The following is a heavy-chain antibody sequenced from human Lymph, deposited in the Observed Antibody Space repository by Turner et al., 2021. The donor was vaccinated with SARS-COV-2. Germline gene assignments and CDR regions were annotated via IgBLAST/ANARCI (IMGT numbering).Heavy chain of an antibody. CDR1: GFTFSSYA. V-gene: IGHV3-23*01. CDR2: ISGSGGST. Sequence: EVDLLVPGGGLAQLVASLTPPSAASGFTFSSYAMSWVRQAPRKGLKWVSAISGSGGSTDYADHVRGRFTISRDNSKNTLYLQMYSLRAEDTAIYYCAKDRFTLSSGWEDYWGQGALVTVSS. J-gene: IGHJ4*02. D-gene: IGHD6-19*01. CDR3: AKDRFTLSSGWEDY.